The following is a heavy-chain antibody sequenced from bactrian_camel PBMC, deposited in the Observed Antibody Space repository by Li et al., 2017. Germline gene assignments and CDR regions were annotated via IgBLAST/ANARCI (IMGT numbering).Heavy chain of an antibody. Sequence: VQLVESGGGSVQAGGSLRLSCAASGFASSSNSMAWFHQAPGKEREGVARVATGSGNTYYADSVKGRFTISQDNAKNTVYLQMNSLKPEDTAMYYCAAFCSGGYWSFIYWGQGTQVTV. V-gene: IGHV3S40*01. D-gene: IGHD2*01. J-gene: IGHJ4*01. CDR2: VATGSGNT. CDR3: AAFCSGGYWSFIY. CDR1: GFASSSNS.